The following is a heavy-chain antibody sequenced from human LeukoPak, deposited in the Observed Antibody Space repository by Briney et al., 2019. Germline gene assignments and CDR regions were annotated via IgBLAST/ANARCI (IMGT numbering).Heavy chain of an antibody. CDR1: GFGFSSTW. CDR3: TTAPRH. J-gene: IGHJ4*02. CDR2: IKTKSDGETT. V-gene: IGHV3-15*01. Sequence: PGGSLRLSCAAPGFGFSSTWMGWVRQAPGKGLEWVGRIKTKSDGETTDYAAPVKGRFTISRDDAKNTVYLQMNSLRTDDTAVYYCTTAPRHWGQGTLVTVSS.